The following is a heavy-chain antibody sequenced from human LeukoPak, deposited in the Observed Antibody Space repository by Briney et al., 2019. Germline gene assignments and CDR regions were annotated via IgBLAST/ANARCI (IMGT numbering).Heavy chain of an antibody. CDR1: DYSISSGLY. CDR2: IFHSGST. Sequence: KASETLSLTCTVSDYSISSGLYWGWIRQPPGKGLEWIVNIFHSGSTYYNPSLKSRVTISVDTSKNQFSLKLTSVTAADTAVYYCARQAVAGGHFDYWGQGTLVTVSS. J-gene: IGHJ4*02. CDR3: ARQAVAGGHFDY. V-gene: IGHV4-38-2*02. D-gene: IGHD6-19*01.